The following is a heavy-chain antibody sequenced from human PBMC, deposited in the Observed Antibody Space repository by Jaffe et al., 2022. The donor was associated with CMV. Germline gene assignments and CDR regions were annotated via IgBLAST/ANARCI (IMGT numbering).Heavy chain of an antibody. V-gene: IGHV1-46*01. D-gene: IGHD2-15*01. CDR3: ARDLGCSGGSCYGYYYGMDV. Sequence: QVQLVQSGAEVKKPGASVKVSCKASGYTFTSYYMHWVRQAPGQGLEWMGIINPSGGSTSYAQKFQGRVTMTRDTSTSTVYMELSSLRSEDTAVYYCARDLGCSGGSCYGYYYGMDVWGQGTTVTVSS. J-gene: IGHJ6*02. CDR1: GYTFTSYY. CDR2: INPSGGST.